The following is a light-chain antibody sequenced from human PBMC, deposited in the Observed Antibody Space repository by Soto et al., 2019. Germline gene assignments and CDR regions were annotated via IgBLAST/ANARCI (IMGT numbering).Light chain of an antibody. CDR2: DAS. J-gene: IGKJ1*01. Sequence: EIVMTQSPVTLSVSPGERATLSCRASQSVNSNLASYQQKPGQAPRLLIYDASTRATGIPARFSGSGSGTQFTLTISSLQSEDFADYYCQQFHHWPRTFGQGNTVE. CDR3: QQFHHWPRT. V-gene: IGKV3-15*01. CDR1: QSVNSN.